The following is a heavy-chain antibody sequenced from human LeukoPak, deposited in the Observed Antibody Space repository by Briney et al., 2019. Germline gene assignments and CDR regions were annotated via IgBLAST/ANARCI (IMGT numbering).Heavy chain of an antibody. CDR1: GFTFSSYW. Sequence: PGGSLRLSRAASGFTFSSYWMSWVRQAPGKGLEWVANIKQDGSEKYYVDSVKGRFTISRDNAKNSLYLQMNSLRAEDTAVYYCARDLMGIAYRGAFYYWGQGTLVTVSS. CDR3: ARDLMGIAYRGAFYY. CDR2: IKQDGSEK. D-gene: IGHD6-13*01. V-gene: IGHV3-7*03. J-gene: IGHJ4*02.